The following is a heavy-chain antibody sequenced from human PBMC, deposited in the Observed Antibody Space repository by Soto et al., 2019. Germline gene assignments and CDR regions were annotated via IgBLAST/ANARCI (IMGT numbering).Heavy chain of an antibody. D-gene: IGHD2-2*02. Sequence: ASVKVSCKASGYTFTNYAMHWVRQAPGQRLGWMGWINAGNGNTKYSQKFQGRVTITRDTSASTAYMELSSLRSEDTAVYYCASAFTVPAAIDYWGQGTLVTVSS. J-gene: IGHJ4*02. CDR3: ASAFTVPAAIDY. CDR1: GYTFTNYA. CDR2: INAGNGNT. V-gene: IGHV1-3*01.